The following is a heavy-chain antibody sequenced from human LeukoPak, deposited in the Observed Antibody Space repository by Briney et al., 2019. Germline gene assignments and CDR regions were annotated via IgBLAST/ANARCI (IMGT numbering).Heavy chain of an antibody. CDR3: ARVTYSSSWYRGYYYYYYMDV. CDR2: INPSGGST. CDR1: GYTFTSYY. Sequence: ASVKVSCKASGYTFTSYYMHWVRQAPGQGLEWMGIINPSGGSTSYAQKFQGRVTMTRDTSTSTVYMELSSLRSEDTAVYYCARVTYSSSWYRGYYYYYYMDVWGKGTTVTVSS. V-gene: IGHV1-46*01. J-gene: IGHJ6*03. D-gene: IGHD6-13*01.